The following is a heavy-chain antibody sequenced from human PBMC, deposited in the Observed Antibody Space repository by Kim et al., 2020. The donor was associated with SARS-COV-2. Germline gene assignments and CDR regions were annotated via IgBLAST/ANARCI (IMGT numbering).Heavy chain of an antibody. CDR2: ISAYNGNT. Sequence: ASVKVSCKASGYTFTSYGISWVRQAPGQGLEWMGWISAYNGNTNYAQKLQGRVTMPTDTSTSTAYMELRSLRSDDTAVYYCARAVLSRYYYDHRDYFDYWGQGTLVTVSS. D-gene: IGHD3-22*01. J-gene: IGHJ4*02. V-gene: IGHV1-18*01. CDR3: ARAVLSRYYYDHRDYFDY. CDR1: GYTFTSYG.